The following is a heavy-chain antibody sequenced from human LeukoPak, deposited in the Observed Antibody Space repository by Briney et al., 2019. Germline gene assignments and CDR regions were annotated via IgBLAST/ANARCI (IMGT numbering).Heavy chain of an antibody. CDR1: GYTFTGYY. J-gene: IGHJ4*02. D-gene: IGHD5-24*01. CDR3: ARSDGYNHPFDY. V-gene: IGHV1-2*02. Sequence: ASVKVSCKASGYTFTGYYMHWVRQAPGQGLEGMGWINPNSGGTNYAQKFQGRVTMTRHTSISTAYMELSRLRSDDTAVYYCARSDGYNHPFDYWGQGTLVTVSS. CDR2: INPNSGGT.